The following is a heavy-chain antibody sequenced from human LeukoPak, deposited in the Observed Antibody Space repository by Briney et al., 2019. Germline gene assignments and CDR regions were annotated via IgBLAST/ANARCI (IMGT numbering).Heavy chain of an antibody. Sequence: GGSLRLSCAASGFTFSSYSMNWVRQAPGKGLEWVSYISSSSSTIYYADSVKGRFTISRDNAKNSLYLQMNSLRAEDTAVYYCASSTMVRGVTLYFDYWGQGTLVTVSS. CDR3: ASSTMVRGVTLYFDY. CDR2: ISSSSSTI. CDR1: GFTFSSYS. V-gene: IGHV3-48*01. D-gene: IGHD3-10*01. J-gene: IGHJ4*02.